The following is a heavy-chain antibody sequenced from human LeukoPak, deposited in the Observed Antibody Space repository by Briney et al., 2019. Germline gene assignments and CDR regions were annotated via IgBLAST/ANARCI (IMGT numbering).Heavy chain of an antibody. V-gene: IGHV3-23*01. CDR2: ITGSGGST. CDR3: AKGTTAPYDSSGYYSTGWFRRGYRHILLDY. J-gene: IGHJ4*02. Sequence: LGGSLRLSCAASGFTFNNYAMSWVRQAPGRGLEWVSLITGSGGSTYYADSVRGRFTISRDNSKNTLYLQMNSLRAEDMAVYYCAKGTTAPYDSSGYYSTGWFRRGYRHILLDYWGQGTLVTVSS. D-gene: IGHD3-22*01. CDR1: GFTFNNYA.